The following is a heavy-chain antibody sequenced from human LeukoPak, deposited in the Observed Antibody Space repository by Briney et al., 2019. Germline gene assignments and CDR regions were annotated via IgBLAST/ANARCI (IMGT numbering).Heavy chain of an antibody. CDR2: ISGSGGST. J-gene: IGHJ4*02. CDR1: AFSFTTHY. Sequence: GGSLRLSCVASAFSFTTHYMSWVRQAPGKGLEWVSAISGSGGSTYYADSVKGRFTISRDNSKNTLYLQMNSLRAEDTAVYYCAKVRYDLDYFDYWGQGTLVTVSS. CDR3: AKVRYDLDYFDY. D-gene: IGHD3/OR15-3a*01. V-gene: IGHV3-23*01.